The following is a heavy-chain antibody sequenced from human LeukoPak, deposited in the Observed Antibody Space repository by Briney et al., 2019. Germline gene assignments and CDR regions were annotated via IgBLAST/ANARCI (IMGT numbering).Heavy chain of an antibody. CDR1: GGTFNSYA. D-gene: IGHD5-12*01. J-gene: IGHJ4*02. CDR3: ARDYDSDY. Sequence: GASVKVSCKASGGTFNSYAISWVRQAPGQGLEWMGGIIPIFGTANYAQKLQGRVTMTTDTSTSTAYMELRSLRSDDTAVYYCARDYDSDYWGQGTLVTVSS. V-gene: IGHV1-69*05. CDR2: IIPIFGTA.